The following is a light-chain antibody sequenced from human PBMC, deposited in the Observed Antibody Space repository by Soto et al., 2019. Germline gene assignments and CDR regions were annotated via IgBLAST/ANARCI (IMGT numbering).Light chain of an antibody. J-gene: IGKJ1*01. CDR3: QVYGNSMWT. Sequence: EIGLTHTPDTLSLSPEERATLSCRASQTVISDYLTWYQQTPGQAPRLLIYGASSRATDTPDRFSGRGSGTDFSLTISRLEPGDFAVYYCQVYGNSMWTFGQGTKVDIK. CDR2: GAS. V-gene: IGKV3-20*01. CDR1: QTVISDY.